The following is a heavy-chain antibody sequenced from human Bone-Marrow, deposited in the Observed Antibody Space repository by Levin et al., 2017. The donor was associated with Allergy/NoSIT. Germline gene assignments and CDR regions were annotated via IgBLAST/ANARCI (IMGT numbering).Heavy chain of an antibody. J-gene: IGHJ3*02. CDR3: ASETYDILTGDAFDI. V-gene: IGHV1-18*01. D-gene: IGHD3-9*01. CDR2: ISAYNGNT. Sequence: ASVKVSCKASGYTFTSYGISWVRQAPGQGLEWMGWISAYNGNTNYAQKLQGRVTMTTDTSTSTAYMELRSLRSDDTAVYYCASETYDILTGDAFDIWGQGTMVTVSS. CDR1: GYTFTSYG.